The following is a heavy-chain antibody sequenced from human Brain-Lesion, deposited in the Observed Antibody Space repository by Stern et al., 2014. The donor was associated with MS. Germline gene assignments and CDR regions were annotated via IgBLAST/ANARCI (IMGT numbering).Heavy chain of an antibody. J-gene: IGHJ6*02. CDR1: GFTFGNYW. CDR3: ARVYNTIYGIVTQRGSGMDV. D-gene: IGHD3-3*01. CDR2: IKEDGNEK. V-gene: IGHV3-7*01. Sequence: EVQLLESGGGLVQPGGSLTISCTAAGFTFGNYWMPWVRQAPGKGLEWVANIKEDGNEKNYVDSVKGRFTISRDNARNSLYLQMNSLRVEDTALYYCARVYNTIYGIVTQRGSGMDVWGQGTTVIVSS.